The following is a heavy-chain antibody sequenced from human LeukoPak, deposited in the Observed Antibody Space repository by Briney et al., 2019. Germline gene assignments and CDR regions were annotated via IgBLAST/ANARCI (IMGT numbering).Heavy chain of an antibody. CDR2: INPNSGGT. V-gene: IGHV1-2*02. CDR1: GYTFTGYY. J-gene: IGHJ3*02. D-gene: IGHD2-15*01. Sequence: ASVKVSCKASGYTFTGYYMHWVRQAPGQGLEWMGWINPNSGGTNYAQKFQGRVTMTRDTSISTAYMELSRLKSDDTAVYYCARDGVATDAFDIWGQGTMVTVSS. CDR3: ARDGVATDAFDI.